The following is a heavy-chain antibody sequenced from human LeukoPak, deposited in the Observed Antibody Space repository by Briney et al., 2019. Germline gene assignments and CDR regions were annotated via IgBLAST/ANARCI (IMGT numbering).Heavy chain of an antibody. D-gene: IGHD2-2*01. CDR1: GFTFTNYA. V-gene: IGHV3-23*01. CDR2: ISGSGGST. Sequence: GGSLRLSCAASGFTFTNYAMSWVRQAPGKGLEWVSGISGSGGSTYYADSVKGRFTISRDNSKDTVYLQMNSLRAEDTAVYYCAAVVPAVMGYFDYWGQGTLVTVSS. CDR3: AAVVPAVMGYFDY. J-gene: IGHJ4*02.